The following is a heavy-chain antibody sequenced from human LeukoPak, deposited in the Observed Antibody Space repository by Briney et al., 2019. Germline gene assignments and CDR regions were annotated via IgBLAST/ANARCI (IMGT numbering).Heavy chain of an antibody. CDR1: GFNFKKFW. Sequence: GGSLRLSCSTSGFNFKKFWMTWVRRAPGQGPEWVANIKEDGSEKYYVDSVKGRFTISRDNTKSSVSLQMNGLRAEDTAIYYCATYAVVQGANDFWGQGTLVTVSS. J-gene: IGHJ4*02. D-gene: IGHD4/OR15-4a*01. CDR3: ATYAVVQGANDF. V-gene: IGHV3-7*01. CDR2: IKEDGSEK.